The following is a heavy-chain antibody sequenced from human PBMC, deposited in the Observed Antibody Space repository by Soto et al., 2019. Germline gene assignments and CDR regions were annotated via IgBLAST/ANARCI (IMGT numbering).Heavy chain of an antibody. CDR2: IYYSGST. J-gene: IGHJ6*02. CDR1: GGSISSSSYY. V-gene: IGHV4-39*01. CDR3: ARFRTGGDYYYYGMDV. Sequence: PSATLSLTCTFSGGSISSSSYYWGWIRQPPGKGLEWIGSIYYSGSTYYNPSLKSRVTISVDTSKNQFSLKLSSVTAADTAVYYCARFRTGGDYYYYGMDVWGQGTTVTVSS. D-gene: IGHD4-17*01.